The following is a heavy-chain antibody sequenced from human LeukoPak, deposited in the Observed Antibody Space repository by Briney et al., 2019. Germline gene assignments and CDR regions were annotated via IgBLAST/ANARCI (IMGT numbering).Heavy chain of an antibody. CDR2: LHPEDREV. D-gene: IGHD6-6*01. V-gene: IGHV1-24*01. CDR3: ATAEQLV. CDR1: GDTLTEIS. J-gene: IGHJ4*02. Sequence: ASVKVSCRVSGDTLTEISIHWVRQTPGKGLEWMGGLHPEDREVIYAQKFQGRVTMTEDSSTDTAYVDLRSLRSEDTAVYYCATAEQLVWGQGTLVTVSS.